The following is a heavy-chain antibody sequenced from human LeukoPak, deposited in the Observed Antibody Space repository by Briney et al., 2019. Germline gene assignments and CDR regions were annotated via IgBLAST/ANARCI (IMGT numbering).Heavy chain of an antibody. V-gene: IGHV3-33*01. J-gene: IGHJ4*02. CDR2: IWYDGSKK. Sequence: TGGSLRLSCAASGFTFSNYGMHWVRQAPGKGLEWVAVIWYDGSKKYYVDSVKGRFTISRDNSKNTVHLEMNSLRVEDTAVYYCARSLGETTFDYWSQGTLVTVSS. CDR1: GFTFSNYG. D-gene: IGHD3-16*01. CDR3: ARSLGETTFDY.